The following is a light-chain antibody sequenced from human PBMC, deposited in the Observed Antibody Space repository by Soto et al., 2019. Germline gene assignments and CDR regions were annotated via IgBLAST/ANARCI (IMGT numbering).Light chain of an antibody. CDR3: CSYAGSYIYV. Sequence: QSALTQPRSVSRSPGQSVTISCTGTSSDVGGYNYVSLYQQYPGKAPKLMIYDVSKRPSGVPDRFSGSKSGNTASLTISGIQAEDEADYYCCSYAGSYIYVFGTGTKLTVL. CDR1: SSDVGGYNY. J-gene: IGLJ1*01. CDR2: DVS. V-gene: IGLV2-11*01.